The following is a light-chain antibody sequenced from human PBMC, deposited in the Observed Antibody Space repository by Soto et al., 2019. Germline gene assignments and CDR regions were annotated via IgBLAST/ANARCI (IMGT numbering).Light chain of an antibody. Sequence: DIQMTQSPSSLSASVGDRVTITCRASQSISSYLNWYQHKPGKAPKLLIYAASSLQTGVPSRFSGSRSGTDFALTICSLQREDFATYYCQQTDSFPRTFGQGTKVDIK. CDR3: QQTDSFPRT. CDR2: AAS. V-gene: IGKV1-39*01. CDR1: QSISSY. J-gene: IGKJ1*01.